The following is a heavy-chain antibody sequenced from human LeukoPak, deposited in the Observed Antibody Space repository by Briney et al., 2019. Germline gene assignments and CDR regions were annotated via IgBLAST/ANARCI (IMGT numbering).Heavy chain of an antibody. CDR3: ARTSLGAPFDY. V-gene: IGHV1-2*02. D-gene: IGHD4/OR15-4a*01. J-gene: IGHJ4*02. CDR2: INPNSGGT. CDR1: GYTFTGYF. Sequence: GASVNVSCKASGYTFTGYFIHWVRQAPGQGLEYMGWINPNSGGTGYAQKFQGRVTMTRDTSISTAYLEMSGLTSDDTAVYYCARTSLGAPFDYWGQGTLVTVSS.